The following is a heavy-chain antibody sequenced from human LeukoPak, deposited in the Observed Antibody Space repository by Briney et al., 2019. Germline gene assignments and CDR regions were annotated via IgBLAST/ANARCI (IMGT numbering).Heavy chain of an antibody. Sequence: ASVKVSCKASGYTFTGYYMHWVRPAPGQGLEWMGWINLNSGGTNYAQKFQGRVTMTRDTSISTAYMELSRLRSDDTAVYYCARVGLYGDAYAFDIWGQGTMVTVSS. CDR1: GYTFTGYY. D-gene: IGHD4-17*01. CDR3: ARVGLYGDAYAFDI. V-gene: IGHV1-2*02. J-gene: IGHJ3*02. CDR2: INLNSGGT.